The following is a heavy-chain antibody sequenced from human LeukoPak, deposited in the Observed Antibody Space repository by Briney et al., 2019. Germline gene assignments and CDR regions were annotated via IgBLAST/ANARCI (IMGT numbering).Heavy chain of an antibody. D-gene: IGHD4-17*01. J-gene: IGHJ4*02. CDR1: GFIFSAYA. CDR2: IGTGGET. Sequence: GGSLRLSCAASGFIFSAYAMSWVRQAPGQGLERISVIGTGGETHYAESVRGRFTISRSNFKNTLYLQMNSLRAEDTAVYYCAKRVTVTTKYFDSWGQGTLVTVSS. CDR3: AKRVTVTTKYFDS. V-gene: IGHV3-23*01.